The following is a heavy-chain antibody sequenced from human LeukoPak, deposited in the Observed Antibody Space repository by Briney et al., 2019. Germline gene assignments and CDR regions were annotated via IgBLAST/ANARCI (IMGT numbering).Heavy chain of an antibody. D-gene: IGHD3-10*01. CDR3: ARRFRSLDSGRNSYNWFDP. CDR1: GGSISSSSSY. J-gene: IGHJ5*02. Sequence: PSQTLSLTCTVSGGSISSSSSYWSWIRQPAGKGLEWIGRIYASGTSNYNPSLKSRVTISVDTSKNQFSLKLTSVTAADTAVYYCARRFRSLDSGRNSYNWFDPWGQGTLVTVSS. CDR2: IYASGTS. V-gene: IGHV4-61*02.